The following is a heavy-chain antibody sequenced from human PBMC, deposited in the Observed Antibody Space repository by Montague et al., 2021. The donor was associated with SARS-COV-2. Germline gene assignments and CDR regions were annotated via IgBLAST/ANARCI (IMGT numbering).Heavy chain of an antibody. J-gene: IGHJ6*02. V-gene: IGHV4-34*01. Sequence: SDTLSLTCAVYGGSFSGYYWSWIRQPPGKGLEWIGEINHSGSTKYNPSLKSRVTISVDTSKNQFSLKLSSVTAADTAVYYCAGGELELHIRDYYYYGMDVWGQGTTVTVSS. D-gene: IGHD1-7*01. CDR1: GGSFSGYY. CDR2: INHSGST. CDR3: AGGELELHIRDYYYYGMDV.